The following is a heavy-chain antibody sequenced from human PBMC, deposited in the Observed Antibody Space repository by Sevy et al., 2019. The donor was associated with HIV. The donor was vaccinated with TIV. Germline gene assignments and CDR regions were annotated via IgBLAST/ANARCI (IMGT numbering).Heavy chain of an antibody. CDR2: ISYDGSNK. V-gene: IGHV3-30*18. J-gene: IGHJ6*02. D-gene: IGHD3-3*01. CDR3: VKQGGRITIFGVVYYYGMDV. Sequence: GGSLRLSCAASGFTFSSYGMHWVRQAPGKGLEWVAVISYDGSNKYYAVSVKGRFTISRDNSKNTLYLQMNSLRAEDTAVYYCVKQGGRITIFGVVYYYGMDVWGQGTTVTVSS. CDR1: GFTFSSYG.